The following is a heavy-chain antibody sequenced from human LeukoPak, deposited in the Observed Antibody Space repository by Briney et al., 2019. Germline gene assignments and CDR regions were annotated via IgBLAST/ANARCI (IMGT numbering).Heavy chain of an antibody. J-gene: IGHJ4*02. D-gene: IGHD3-10*01. CDR2: ISASGGST. Sequence: GGSLRLSGSVSGFTFSTYGMSWVRQAPGKGLKCVATISASGGSTYYADSVKGRFTISRDNSKNTLYLQMNSLRAEDTAVYYCATYYYRSGSPLRYFDYWGQGTLVTVSS. V-gene: IGHV3-23*01. CDR3: ATYYYRSGSPLRYFDY. CDR1: GFTFSTYG.